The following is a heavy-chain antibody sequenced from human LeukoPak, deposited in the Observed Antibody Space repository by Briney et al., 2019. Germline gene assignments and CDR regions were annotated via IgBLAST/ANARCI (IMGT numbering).Heavy chain of an antibody. CDR3: ARTTEAHSWRTRYYDYYMDV. V-gene: IGHV4-59*01. Sequence: SETLSLTCTVSGGSISNSYWSWIRQPPGKGLEWIGCIYYTGSTNYNPSLKSRVTISVDTSKNQFSLKLSSVTAADTAVYYCARTTEAHSWRTRYYDYYMDVWGKGTTVTVSS. J-gene: IGHJ6*03. CDR2: IYYTGST. CDR1: GGSISNSY. D-gene: IGHD6-13*01.